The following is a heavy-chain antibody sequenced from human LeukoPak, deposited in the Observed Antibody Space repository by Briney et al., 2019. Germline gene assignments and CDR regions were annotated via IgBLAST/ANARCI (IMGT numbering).Heavy chain of an antibody. CDR3: ARLGGYRDY. V-gene: IGHV4-39*07. Sequence: SETLSLTCTVSGGSITSSSYYWGWIRQPPGKGPEWIGSIYYSGSTNYNPSLKSRVTISVDTSKNQFSLKLSSVTAADTAVYYCARLGGYRDYWGQGTLVTVSS. J-gene: IGHJ4*02. CDR2: IYYSGST. CDR1: GGSITSSSYY. D-gene: IGHD5-12*01.